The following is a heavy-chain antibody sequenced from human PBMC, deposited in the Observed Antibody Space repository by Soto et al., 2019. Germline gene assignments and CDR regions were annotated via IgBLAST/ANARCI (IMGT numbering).Heavy chain of an antibody. CDR3: ARHGGAGLPGEGTNYDILTGYYYYAMDV. D-gene: IGHD3-9*01. V-gene: IGHV5-10-1*03. Sequence: EVQLVQSGAEVKKPGESLRISCKDSGYSFTNYWISWVCQMPGKGLEWMGRIDPSDSYTNYSPSFQGRVTISADTSISTAYLQWSSLKASDTAMYYCARHGGAGLPGEGTNYDILTGYYYYAMDVWGQGTTVTVSS. CDR2: IDPSDSYT. J-gene: IGHJ6*02. CDR1: GYSFTNYW.